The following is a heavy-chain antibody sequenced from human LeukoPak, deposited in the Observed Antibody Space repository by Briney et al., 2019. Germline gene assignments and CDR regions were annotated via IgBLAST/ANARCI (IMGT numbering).Heavy chain of an antibody. CDR1: GFTLSSYA. V-gene: IGHV3-23*01. Sequence: GGSLRLSCAASGFTLSSYAMSWVRQAPGKGLEWVSAISGSGGGTYYADSVKGRFTISRDNSKNTLYLQMNSLRAEDTAVYYCAKNLENSSGWYGLLDAFDIWGQGTMVTVSS. CDR2: ISGSGGGT. CDR3: AKNLENSSGWYGLLDAFDI. D-gene: IGHD6-19*01. J-gene: IGHJ3*02.